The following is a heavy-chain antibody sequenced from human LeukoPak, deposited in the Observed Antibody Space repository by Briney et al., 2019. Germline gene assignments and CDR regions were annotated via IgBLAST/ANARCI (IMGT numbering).Heavy chain of an antibody. Sequence: ASVKVSCKASGYTFTSYDINWVRQATGQGPEWMGWMNPTSGHTGYAQKFLGRVTMTRDTSISTAYMELSRLRSDDTAVYYCATLYGDYVTSDYWGQGTLVTVSS. D-gene: IGHD4-17*01. CDR3: ATLYGDYVTSDY. CDR1: GYTFTSYD. CDR2: MNPTSGHT. V-gene: IGHV1-8*01. J-gene: IGHJ4*02.